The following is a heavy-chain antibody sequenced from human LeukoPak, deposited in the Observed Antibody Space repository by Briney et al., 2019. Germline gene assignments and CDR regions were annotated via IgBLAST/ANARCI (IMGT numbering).Heavy chain of an antibody. D-gene: IGHD2-15*01. CDR3: AKDPESYCTGGSCYLDY. CDR1: GFTFSNYA. CDR2: FSASSDNT. J-gene: IGHJ4*02. V-gene: IGHV3-23*01. Sequence: QAGGSLRLSCEASGFTFSNYAMSWVRQAPGKGVEWVSSFSASSDNTYWADSVKGRFTISRDNSKNTLYLQMSSLRAEDSALYYCAKDPESYCTGGSCYLDYWGQGTLVTVSS.